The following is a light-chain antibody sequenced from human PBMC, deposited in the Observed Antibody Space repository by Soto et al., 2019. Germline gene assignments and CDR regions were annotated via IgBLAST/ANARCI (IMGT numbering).Light chain of an antibody. V-gene: IGKV1-39*01. CDR2: EAS. CDR3: QQTYNRFWA. Sequence: DIHMAQSPPSLSASVGDRVTITCRASHNIVTYLNWYQQKAGKAPSLLIYEASHLQSGVPFRFFGSGSGTDFTLTIDSLQREDSATYFCQQTYNRFWAFGQGTKVEV. J-gene: IGKJ1*01. CDR1: HNIVTY.